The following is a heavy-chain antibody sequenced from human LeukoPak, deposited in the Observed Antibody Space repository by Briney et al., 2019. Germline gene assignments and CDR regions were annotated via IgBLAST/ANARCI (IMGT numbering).Heavy chain of an antibody. Sequence: PGGSLRLSCAASGFTFSAHYMTWVRRAPGKGLEWVANLEQDGTDEYYVGSVKGRFTISRDNAKNSLFLQMNSLKTEDTAVYYCTTYPYSSGWYPFASWGQGTLVTVSS. CDR3: TTYPYSSGWYPFAS. CDR2: LEQDGTDE. J-gene: IGHJ4*02. V-gene: IGHV3-7*05. CDR1: GFTFSAHY. D-gene: IGHD6-19*01.